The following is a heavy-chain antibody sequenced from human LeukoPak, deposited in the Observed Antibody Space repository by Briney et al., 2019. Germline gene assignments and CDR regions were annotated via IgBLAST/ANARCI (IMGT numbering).Heavy chain of an antibody. CDR1: GYTFTGYY. D-gene: IGHD2-21*01. J-gene: IGHJ5*02. CDR3: ARHMALRRDWFDP. V-gene: IGHV1-2*02. CDR2: INPNSGGT. Sequence: ASVKVSCKASGYTFTGYYMHWVRQAPGQGLEWMGWINPNSGGTNYAQKFQGRVTMTRDTSISTAYMELSRLRSDDTAVYCCARHMALRRDWFDPWGQGTLVTVSS.